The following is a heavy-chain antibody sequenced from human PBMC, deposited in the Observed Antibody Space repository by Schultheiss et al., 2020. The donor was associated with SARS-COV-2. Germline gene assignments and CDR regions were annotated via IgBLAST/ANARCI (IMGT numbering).Heavy chain of an antibody. CDR3: ARHGPWEILLEH. CDR2: IKQDGSEK. J-gene: IGHJ1*01. Sequence: GGSLRLSCAVSGFTSSSYAMHWVRQAPGKGLEWVANIKQDGSEKYYVDSVKGRFTISRDNAKNSLYLQMNSLRAEDTAVYYCARHGPWEILLEHWGQGTRVTVSS. V-gene: IGHV3-7*01. CDR1: GFTSSSYA. D-gene: IGHD1-26*01.